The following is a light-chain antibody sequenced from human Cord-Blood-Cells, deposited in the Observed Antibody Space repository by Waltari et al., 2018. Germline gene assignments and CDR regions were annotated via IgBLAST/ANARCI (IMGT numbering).Light chain of an antibody. J-gene: IGLJ1*01. CDR1: SSDVGGYNY. CDR3: SSYTSSSTLYV. V-gene: IGLV2-14*01. CDR2: DVS. Sequence: QSALTQPPSASGSPGQSVTISCTGTSSDVGGYNYVSWYQQHPAKAPKLMIYDVSNRPSGVSNRFSGSKSCNTASLTISGLQAEDEADYYCSSYTSSSTLYVFGTGTKVTVL.